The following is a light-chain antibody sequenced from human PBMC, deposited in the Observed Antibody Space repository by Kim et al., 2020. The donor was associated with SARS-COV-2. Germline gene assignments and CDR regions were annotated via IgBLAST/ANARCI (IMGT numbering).Light chain of an antibody. CDR3: QQYHSSLT. V-gene: IGKV3-20*01. CDR1: QRVSGNY. CDR2: GAS. J-gene: IGKJ4*01. Sequence: LPPGEEATPTVRTNQRVSGNYLAWDREKPGHAPRRLVRGASRRATGIPDRFSGSASGTDFILTISRLEPEDCAVYYCQQYHSSLTFGGGTKVDIK.